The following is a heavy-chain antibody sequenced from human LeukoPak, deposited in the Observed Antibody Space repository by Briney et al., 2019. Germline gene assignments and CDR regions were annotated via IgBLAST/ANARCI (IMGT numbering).Heavy chain of an antibody. D-gene: IGHD1-14*01. CDR2: INEDGGER. CDR1: GFTLNRYW. V-gene: IGHV3-7*01. Sequence: GGSLRLSCAASGFTLNRYWMSWVRQAPGKGLEWVANINEDGGERHYVDSVRGRFTISRDNAKNSLYLQMNSLRAEDTAVYYCARGGNLENWGGGTLVTVSS. J-gene: IGHJ4*02. CDR3: ARGGNLEN.